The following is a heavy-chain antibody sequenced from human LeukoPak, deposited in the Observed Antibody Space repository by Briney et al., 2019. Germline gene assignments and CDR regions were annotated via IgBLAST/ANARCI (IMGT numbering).Heavy chain of an antibody. V-gene: IGHV3-74*01. J-gene: IGHJ4*02. D-gene: IGHD6-19*01. CDR2: INSDGSST. CDR1: GFTFSSYW. Sequence: PGGSLRLSCAASGFTFSSYWMHWVRQAPGKGLVWVSRINSDGSSTSYANSVKGRFTISRDNAKNTLYLQMNSLRAEDTAVYYCARGGYSSGMFDYWGQGTLVTVYS. CDR3: ARGGYSSGMFDY.